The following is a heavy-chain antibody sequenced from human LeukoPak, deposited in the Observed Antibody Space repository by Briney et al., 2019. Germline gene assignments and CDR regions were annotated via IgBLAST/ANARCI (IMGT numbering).Heavy chain of an antibody. J-gene: IGHJ5*02. CDR1: GGSISSHY. CDR3: ARVVGSSSSNWFDP. CDR2: IDASGKT. D-gene: IGHD6-13*01. Sequence: SETLSLTCTVSGGSISSHYWSRIRQSPGEGLEWIGRIDASGKTNYNPSLKSRVTISIDKSKGQFSLKVNSVSAADTAVYYCARVVGSSSSNWFDPWGQGALVTVSS. V-gene: IGHV4-4*07.